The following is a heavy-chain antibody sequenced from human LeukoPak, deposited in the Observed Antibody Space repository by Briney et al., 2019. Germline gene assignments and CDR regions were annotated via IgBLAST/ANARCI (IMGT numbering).Heavy chain of an antibody. J-gene: IGHJ4*02. CDR3: ARGGVNHFDY. Sequence: NPSETLSLTCTVSGGSISSFYWSWIRQPAGKGLEWIGRIYSSGGTNYNPSLKSRVTMSVDTSKNQFSLKLSSVTAADTAVYYCARGGVNHFDYWGQGTLVTVSS. V-gene: IGHV4-4*07. CDR2: IYSSGGT. D-gene: IGHD3-10*01. CDR1: GGSISSFY.